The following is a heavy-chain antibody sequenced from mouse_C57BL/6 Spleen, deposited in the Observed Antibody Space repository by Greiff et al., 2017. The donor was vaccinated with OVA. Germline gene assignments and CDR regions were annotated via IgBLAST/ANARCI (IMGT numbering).Heavy chain of an antibody. CDR1: GFTFSSSA. Sequence: EVKVVESGGGLVKPGGSLKLSCAASGFTFSSSALSWVRQTPEKRLEWVATISDGGSYTYYPDNVKGRFTISRDNAKNNLYLQMSHLKSEDTAMYYCARAYDYDGFAYWGQGTLVTVSA. V-gene: IGHV5-4*03. D-gene: IGHD2-4*01. CDR2: ISDGGSYT. J-gene: IGHJ3*01. CDR3: ARAYDYDGFAY.